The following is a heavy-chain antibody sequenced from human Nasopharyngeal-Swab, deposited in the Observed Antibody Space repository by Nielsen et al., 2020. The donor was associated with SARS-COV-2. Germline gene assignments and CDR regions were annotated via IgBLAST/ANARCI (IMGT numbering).Heavy chain of an antibody. Sequence: VRQPPGKGLEWVSSISSSSSYIYYADSVKGRFTISRDNAKNSLYLQMNSLRAEDTAVYYCARDHGDYGAFDIWGQGTMVTVSS. CDR2: ISSSSSYI. V-gene: IGHV3-21*01. D-gene: IGHD4-17*01. J-gene: IGHJ3*02. CDR3: ARDHGDYGAFDI.